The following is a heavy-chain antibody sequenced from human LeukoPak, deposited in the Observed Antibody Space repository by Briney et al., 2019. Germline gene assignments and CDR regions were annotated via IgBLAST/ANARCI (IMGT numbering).Heavy chain of an antibody. Sequence: GESLRLSCAASGFTFSSYSMNWVRQAPGKGLEWVSGISWNSGYMGYADSVKGRFTISRDNSKNTLYLQMNSLRAEDTAVYYCAKGGHQITMVRGAPSWGWFDPWGQGTLVTVSS. J-gene: IGHJ5*02. D-gene: IGHD3-10*01. CDR2: ISWNSGYM. V-gene: IGHV3-23*01. CDR3: AKGGHQITMVRGAPSWGWFDP. CDR1: GFTFSSYS.